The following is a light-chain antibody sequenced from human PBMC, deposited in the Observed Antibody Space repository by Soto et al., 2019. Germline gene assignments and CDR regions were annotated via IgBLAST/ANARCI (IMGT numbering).Light chain of an antibody. J-gene: IGLJ1*01. CDR2: DVS. Sequence: QSVLTQPAFVSGAPGQSITISCTGTSSDVGGYNYVSWYQQHPGKAPKLMIYDVSNRPSGVSNRFSGSKSGNTASLTISRLQAEDEADYYCSSYTSSREVFGTGTKVTVL. V-gene: IGLV2-14*01. CDR1: SSDVGGYNY. CDR3: SSYTSSREV.